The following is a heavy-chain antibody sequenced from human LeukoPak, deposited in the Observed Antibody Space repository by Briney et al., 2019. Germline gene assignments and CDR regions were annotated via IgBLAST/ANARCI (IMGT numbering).Heavy chain of an antibody. CDR1: GFTFDDYA. V-gene: IGHV3-21*01. J-gene: IGHJ4*02. CDR2: ISSSSSYI. D-gene: IGHD5-18*01. CDR3: ARDGGGGYSYGYGY. Sequence: GGSLRLSCAASGFTFDDYAMHWVRQAPGKGLEWVSSISSSSSYIYYADSVKGRFTISRDNAKNSLYLQMNSLRAEDTAVYYCARDGGGGYSYGYGYWGQGTLVTVSS.